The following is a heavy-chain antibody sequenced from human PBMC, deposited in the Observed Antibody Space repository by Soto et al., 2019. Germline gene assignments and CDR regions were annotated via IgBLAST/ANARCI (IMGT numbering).Heavy chain of an antibody. D-gene: IGHD6-19*01. J-gene: IGHJ6*02. CDR1: GYSISSSNW. V-gene: IGHV4-28*01. Sequence: NPSETLSLTCAVSGYSISSSNWWGWIRQPPGKGLEWIGYIYYSGSTYYNPSLKSRVTMSVDTSKNQFSLKLSSVTAVDTAVYYCARNPGSFPYYGMDVWGQGTTVTVSS. CDR2: IYYSGST. CDR3: ARNPGSFPYYGMDV.